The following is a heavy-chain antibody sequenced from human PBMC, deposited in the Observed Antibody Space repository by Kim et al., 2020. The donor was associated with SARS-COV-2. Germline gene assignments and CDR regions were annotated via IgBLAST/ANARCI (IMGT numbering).Heavy chain of an antibody. Sequence: LKSRVTISVDTSKNQFSLKLSSVTAADTAVYYCARGPDSSGYSDVGYFQHWGQGTLVTVSS. D-gene: IGHD3-22*01. CDR3: ARGPDSSGYSDVGYFQH. J-gene: IGHJ1*01. V-gene: IGHV4-31*02.